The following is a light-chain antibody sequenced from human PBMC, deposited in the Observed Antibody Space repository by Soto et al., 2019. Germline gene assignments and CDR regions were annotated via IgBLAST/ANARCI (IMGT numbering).Light chain of an antibody. J-gene: IGLJ1*01. CDR3: SSYTSSYTLDV. Sequence: QSALTQPASVSGSPGQSITISCTGTSSDVGAYNYVSWYQHHPGEAPKLVISEVSNRPSGVSNRFSGSKSGNTASLTISGLQAEDEADYYCSSYTSSYTLDVFGTGTKLTVL. CDR2: EVS. V-gene: IGLV2-14*01. CDR1: SSDVGAYNY.